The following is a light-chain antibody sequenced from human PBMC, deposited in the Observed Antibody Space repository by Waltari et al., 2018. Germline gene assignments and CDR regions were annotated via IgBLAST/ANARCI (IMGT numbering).Light chain of an antibody. CDR3: QSYDNSLRGSLL. J-gene: IGLJ3*02. CDR1: SRYVGGFNY. V-gene: IGLV2-14*03. Sequence: QSALTQPASVSGSPGQSLTISCTGTSRYVGGFNYVSCSQQHPGRAPKLMIYDVTTRPSGVSTRFSGSKSGNTASLAIEGLQPEDEGDYYCQSYDNSLRGSLLFGGGTKVTV. CDR2: DVT.